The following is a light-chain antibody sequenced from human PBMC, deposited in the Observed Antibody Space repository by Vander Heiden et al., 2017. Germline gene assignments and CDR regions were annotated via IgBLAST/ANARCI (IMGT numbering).Light chain of an antibody. Sequence: VLTQPPSVSGALGQRVTISCTGSSSNIGAGYDVHWYQQLPGTAPKLLIYGNSNRPSGVPDRFSGSKSGPSASLAITGLQAEDEADYYCQSYDSSRSEGVFGGGTKLTVL. CDR2: GNS. V-gene: IGLV1-40*01. J-gene: IGLJ3*02. CDR1: SSNIGAGYD. CDR3: QSYDSSRSEGV.